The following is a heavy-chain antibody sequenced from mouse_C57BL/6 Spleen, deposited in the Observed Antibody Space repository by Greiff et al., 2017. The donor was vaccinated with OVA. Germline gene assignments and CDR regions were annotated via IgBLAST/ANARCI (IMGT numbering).Heavy chain of an antibody. CDR1: GFSLSTSGMG. CDR2: IYWDDDK. D-gene: IGHD2-3*01. J-gene: IGHJ1*03. Sequence: ESGPGILQSSQTLSLTCSFSGFSLSTSGMGVSWIRQPSGKGLEWLAHIYWDDDKRYNPSLKSRLTISKDTSRNQVFLKITSVDTADTATYYCARTWLLPYWYFDVWGTGTTVTVSS. V-gene: IGHV8-12*01. CDR3: ARTWLLPYWYFDV.